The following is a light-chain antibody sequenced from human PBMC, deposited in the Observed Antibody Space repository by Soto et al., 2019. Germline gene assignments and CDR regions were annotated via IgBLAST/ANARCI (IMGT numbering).Light chain of an antibody. CDR1: HTVANF. V-gene: IGKV3-11*01. CDR3: QQRSNWPPT. CDR2: DVS. J-gene: IGKJ4*01. Sequence: DTELIQSPATLSLSPGERATLSCRASHTVANFLAWYQHKAGQAPRLLIYDVSNRATGIPARFSGSVSGTDFTLTISSLEPDDFAVYYCQQRSNWPPTFGGGTNVEIK.